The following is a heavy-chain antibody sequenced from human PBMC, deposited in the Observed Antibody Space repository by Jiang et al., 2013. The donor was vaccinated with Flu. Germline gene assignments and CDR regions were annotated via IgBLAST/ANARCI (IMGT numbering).Heavy chain of an antibody. J-gene: IGHJ5*02. V-gene: IGHV4-61*02. Sequence: YGPGLVKPSQTLSLTCTVSGGSISSGSYYWSWIRQPAGKGLEWIGRIYTSGSTNYNPSLKSRVTISVDTSKNQFSLKLSSVTAADTAVYYCATSRGGYSSGWSPTSSWFDPGPGNLVTVSS. CDR3: ATSRGGYSSGWSPTSSWFDP. CDR1: GGSISSGSYY. CDR2: IYTSGST. D-gene: IGHD6-19*01.